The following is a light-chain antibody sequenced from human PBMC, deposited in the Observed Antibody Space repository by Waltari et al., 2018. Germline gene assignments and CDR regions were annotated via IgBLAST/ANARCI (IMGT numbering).Light chain of an antibody. Sequence: EIVLTQSPGTLSLSPGERATLSCRASQSVSSSYLAWYQQKPGQAPRLLIYGASSRATCIPDRFSCSVSRTDFTLTISRLEPEDFAVYYCQQYGSSPPSVTFGRGTKVEIK. CDR2: GAS. CDR1: QSVSSSY. V-gene: IGKV3-20*01. CDR3: QQYGSSPPSVT. J-gene: IGKJ1*01.